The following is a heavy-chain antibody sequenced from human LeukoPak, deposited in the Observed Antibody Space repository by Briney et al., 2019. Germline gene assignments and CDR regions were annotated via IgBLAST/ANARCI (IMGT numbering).Heavy chain of an antibody. D-gene: IGHD6-19*01. Sequence: GESLKISCKGSGYSFTSYWIGWLRQMPGKGLEWMGIIYPGESDTRYSPSFQGQVTISVDKTISTAYLQWSSLKASDTAMYYCARQDGSAWYYFDYWGQGTLVTVSS. CDR3: ARQDGSAWYYFDY. J-gene: IGHJ4*02. V-gene: IGHV5-51*01. CDR1: GYSFTSYW. CDR2: IYPGESDT.